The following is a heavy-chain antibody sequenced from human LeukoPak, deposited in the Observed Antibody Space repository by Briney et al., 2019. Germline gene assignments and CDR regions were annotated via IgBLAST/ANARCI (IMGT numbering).Heavy chain of an antibody. J-gene: IGHJ6*03. D-gene: IGHD3-3*01. CDR1: GFTFSNYA. CDR3: AKFPTSNKDSGVPKYYYMDV. V-gene: IGHV3-23*01. CDR2: ISGSGGST. Sequence: PGGSLRLSCAASGFTFSNYAMSWVRQAPGKGLEWVSAISGSGGSTYYADSVKGRFTISRDNSKNTLYLQMNSLRAEDTAVYYCAKFPTSNKDSGVPKYYYMDVWGKGTTVTVSS.